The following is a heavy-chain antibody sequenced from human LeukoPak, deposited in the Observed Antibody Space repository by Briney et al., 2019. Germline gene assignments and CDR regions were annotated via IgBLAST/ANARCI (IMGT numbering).Heavy chain of an antibody. CDR3: ERAMDV. J-gene: IGHJ6*01. Sequence: PGGSLRLSCVASGFAFSSDWMSCIRQAPGKGLEWVANMKQDGSEKYYVDQVKGRFTISRDNAKNSVYLQMNSLRAEDTAVYYCERAMDVWGQGTTVTVSS. V-gene: IGHV3-7*04. CDR1: GFAFSSDW. CDR2: MKQDGSEK.